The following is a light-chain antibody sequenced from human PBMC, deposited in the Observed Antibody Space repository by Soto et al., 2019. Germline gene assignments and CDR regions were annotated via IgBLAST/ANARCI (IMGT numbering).Light chain of an antibody. CDR1: SSDIGAYNY. CDR3: TSYGGRDNLI. J-gene: IGLJ2*01. Sequence: QSVLTQPPSASGSPGQSVTISCTGTSSDIGAYNYVSWFQQHPGEAPKLIISEVNKRPSGVPNRFSGSKSGNTASLTVSGLQAEDEADYYCTSYGGRDNLIFGGGTKVTFL. V-gene: IGLV2-8*01. CDR2: EVN.